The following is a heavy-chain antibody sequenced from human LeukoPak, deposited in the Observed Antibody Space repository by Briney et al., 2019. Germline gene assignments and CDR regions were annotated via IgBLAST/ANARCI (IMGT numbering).Heavy chain of an antibody. CDR2: INHSGST. J-gene: IGHJ5*02. CDR1: GGSFSGYY. V-gene: IGHV4-34*01. CDR3: ARGYSGYDFFWFDP. D-gene: IGHD5-12*01. Sequence: SETLSLTCAVYGGSFSGYYWSWIRQPPGKGLEWIGEINHSGSTNYNPSLKSRVTISVDTSKNQFSLKLSSVTAADTAVYYCARGYSGYDFFWFDPWGQGTLSPSPQ.